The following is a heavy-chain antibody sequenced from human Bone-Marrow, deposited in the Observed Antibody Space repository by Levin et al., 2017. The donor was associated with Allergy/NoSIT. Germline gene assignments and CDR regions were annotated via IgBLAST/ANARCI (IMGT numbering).Heavy chain of an antibody. J-gene: IGHJ1*01. Sequence: SETLSLTCVVSGASFSNVNWWSWVRQPPGKGLEWIGEINQSGTVNYNPSLKSRVTISAEKSKNQFSLKLTSVTAADTAIYYCARQGPPTVRGAYFQSWGQGTLVTVSS. CDR1: GASFSNVNW. V-gene: IGHV4/OR15-8*01. CDR3: ARQGPPTVRGAYFQS. D-gene: IGHD3-16*01. CDR2: INQSGTV.